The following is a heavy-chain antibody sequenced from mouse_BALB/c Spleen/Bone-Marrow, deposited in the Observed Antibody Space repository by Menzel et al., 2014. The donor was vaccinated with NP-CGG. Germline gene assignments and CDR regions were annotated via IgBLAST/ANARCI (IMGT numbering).Heavy chain of an antibody. V-gene: IGHV5-12-1*01. CDR3: AREVLRDYFDY. CDR2: ISSGGGST. D-gene: IGHD1-1*01. Sequence: EVKVVESGGGLVKPGGSLELSCAASGFAFSSYDMSWVRQTPEKRLEWVAYISSGGGSTYYPDTVKGRFTISRDNAKNTLYLQMSSLKSEDTAMYYCAREVLRDYFDYWGQGTTLTVSS. J-gene: IGHJ2*01. CDR1: GFAFSSYD.